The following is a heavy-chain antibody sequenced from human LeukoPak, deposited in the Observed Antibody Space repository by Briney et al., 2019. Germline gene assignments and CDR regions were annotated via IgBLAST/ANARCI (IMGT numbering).Heavy chain of an antibody. CDR1: GYTFTGYY. CDR2: INPNSGGT. V-gene: IGHV1-2*02. Sequence: ASVKVSCKASGYTFTGYYMHWVRQAPGQGLEWMGLINPNSGGTNYAQKFQGRVTMTRDTSISTAYMELSMLRSDDTAVYYCARDCGGNLAMWYFDYWGQGTLVTVSS. D-gene: IGHD4-23*01. CDR3: ARDCGGNLAMWYFDY. J-gene: IGHJ4*02.